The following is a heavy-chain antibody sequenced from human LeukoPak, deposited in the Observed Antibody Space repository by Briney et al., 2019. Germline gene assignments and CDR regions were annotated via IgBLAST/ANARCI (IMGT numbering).Heavy chain of an antibody. CDR3: ARYGDLGGPFDY. CDR1: GGSINTYY. V-gene: IGHV4-59*12. J-gene: IGHJ4*02. Sequence: PSETLSLTCTVSGGSINTYYWSWIRQPPGKGLDWIGYIYYSGSTYYNPPLKSRVTISVDTSKNQFSLKLSSVTAADTAVYYCARYGDLGGPFDYWGQGTLVTVSS. CDR2: IYYSGST. D-gene: IGHD4-17*01.